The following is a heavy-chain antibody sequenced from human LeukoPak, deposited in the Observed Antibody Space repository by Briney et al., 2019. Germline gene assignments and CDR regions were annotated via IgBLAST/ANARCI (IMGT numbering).Heavy chain of an antibody. CDR2: INHSGRN. Sequence: SETLSLTCAVYGGSFSGYYWSWIRQPPGKGLEWIGEINHSGRNNYNPSLKSRVTISVDTSKDQFSLKLSSVTAADTAVYYCARATGTKVPPGYWGQGTLVTVSS. D-gene: IGHD1-7*01. V-gene: IGHV4-34*01. CDR1: GGSFSGYY. CDR3: ARATGTKVPPGY. J-gene: IGHJ4*02.